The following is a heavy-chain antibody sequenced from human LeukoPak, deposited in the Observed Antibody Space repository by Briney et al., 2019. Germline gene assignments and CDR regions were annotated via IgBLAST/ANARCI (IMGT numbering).Heavy chain of an antibody. V-gene: IGHV3-30*02. CDR1: GFTFSSYG. CDR3: ANYYYDSSGYEALAPFDY. J-gene: IGHJ4*02. D-gene: IGHD3-22*01. CDR2: IRYDGSNK. Sequence: GGSLRLSCAASGFTFSSYGMHWVRQAPGKGLELVAFIRYDGSNKYYADSVKGRFTISRDNSKNTLYLQMNSLRAEDTAVYYCANYYYDSSGYEALAPFDYWGQGTLVTVSS.